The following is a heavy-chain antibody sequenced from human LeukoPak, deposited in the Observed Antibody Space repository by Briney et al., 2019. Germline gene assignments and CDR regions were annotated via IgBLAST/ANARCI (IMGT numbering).Heavy chain of an antibody. D-gene: IGHD3-10*01. J-gene: IGHJ4*02. Sequence: SQTLSLTCAISGDSVSSNSAAWNWIRQSPSRGLEWLGRTYYRSKWYNDYAVSVKSRITISPDTSKNQFSLQLKSVTPEDTAVYYCARSDTSAPLLWFGELLDYWGQGTLVTVSS. V-gene: IGHV6-1*01. CDR3: ARSDTSAPLLWFGELLDY. CDR1: GDSVSSNSAA. CDR2: TYYRSKWYN.